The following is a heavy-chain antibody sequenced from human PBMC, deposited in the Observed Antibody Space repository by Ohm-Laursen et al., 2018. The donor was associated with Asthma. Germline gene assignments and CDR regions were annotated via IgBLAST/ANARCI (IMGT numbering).Heavy chain of an antibody. D-gene: IGHD3-3*01. CDR2: INAGNGNT. CDR1: GHTFTRFA. J-gene: IGHJ4*02. CDR3: AREGDLMSGHAFDF. V-gene: IGHV1-3*01. Sequence: GSSVKVSCKASGHTFTRFAMHWVRQAPGQRPEWMGWINAGNGNTKYSQKFQGRVTFTSDTSARTASMELSSLRSEDTAVYYCAREGDLMSGHAFDFWGEGTLVTVSS.